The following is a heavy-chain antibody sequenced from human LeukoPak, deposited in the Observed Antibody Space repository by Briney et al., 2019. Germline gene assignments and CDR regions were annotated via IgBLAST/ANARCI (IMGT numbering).Heavy chain of an antibody. CDR3: ARERGSREWLGSYYYYYYGMDV. CDR1: GGSISSGSYY. V-gene: IGHV4-61*02. Sequence: SETLSLTCTVSGGSISSGSYYWSWIRQPAGKGLEWIGRIYTSGSTNYNPSLKSRVSISVDTSKNQFSLKLSSVTAADTAVYYCARERGSREWLGSYYYYYYGMDVWGQGTTVTVSS. CDR2: IYTSGST. D-gene: IGHD6-19*01. J-gene: IGHJ6*02.